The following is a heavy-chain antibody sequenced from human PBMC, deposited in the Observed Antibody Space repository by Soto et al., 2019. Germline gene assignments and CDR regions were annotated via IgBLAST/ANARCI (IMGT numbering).Heavy chain of an antibody. CDR3: ARPKWQRGGYYYYYMDV. CDR1: GFTFSSYS. V-gene: IGHV3-21*01. Sequence: EVRLVESGGGLVKPGGSLRLSCAASGFTFSSYSMNWVRQAPGKGLEWVSSISSSSSYIYYADSVKGRFTISRDNAKNSLYLQMNSLRAEDTAVYYCARPKWQRGGYYYYYMDVWGKGTTVTVSS. D-gene: IGHD5-12*01. CDR2: ISSSSSYI. J-gene: IGHJ6*03.